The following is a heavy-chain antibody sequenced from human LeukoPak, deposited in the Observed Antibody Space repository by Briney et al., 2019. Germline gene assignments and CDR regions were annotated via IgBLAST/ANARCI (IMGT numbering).Heavy chain of an antibody. CDR1: GFTFSSYS. Sequence: GGSLRLSCAASGFTFSSYSMNWVRQAPGKGLEWVSSISSSSSYIYYADSVKGRFTISRDNAKNSLYLQMNSLRAEDTAVYYCAREGRAYYDFWSGYYIFDYWGQGTLVTVSS. J-gene: IGHJ4*02. V-gene: IGHV3-21*01. CDR2: ISSSSSYI. D-gene: IGHD3-3*01. CDR3: AREGRAYYDFWSGYYIFDY.